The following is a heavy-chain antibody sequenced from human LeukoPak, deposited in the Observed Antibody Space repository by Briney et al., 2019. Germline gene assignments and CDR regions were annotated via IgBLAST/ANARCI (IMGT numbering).Heavy chain of an antibody. Sequence: GGSLRLSCAASGFTFSDYYMSWIRQAPGKGLEWVSYISSSGSTIYYADSVKGRFTISRDSAKNSLYLQMNSLRAEDTAVYYCARNTVAGYTRYYYGMDVWGQGTTVTVSS. J-gene: IGHJ6*02. CDR3: ARNTVAGYTRYYYGMDV. CDR2: ISSSGSTI. CDR1: GFTFSDYY. V-gene: IGHV3-11*01. D-gene: IGHD6-19*01.